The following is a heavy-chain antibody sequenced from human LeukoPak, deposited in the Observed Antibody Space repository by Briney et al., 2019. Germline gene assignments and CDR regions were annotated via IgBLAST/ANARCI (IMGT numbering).Heavy chain of an antibody. D-gene: IGHD2-2*01. Sequence: SETLSLTCTVSGGSVSSVSYYWSWIRQPPGKGLEWIGYIYYSGSSSYNPALKSRVTISLDTSKNQFSLKLSSVTAADTAIYYCARLYCSRTSCYYSNWGQGTLVTVSS. J-gene: IGHJ4*02. CDR3: ARLYCSRTSCYYSN. CDR2: IYYSGSS. CDR1: GGSVSSVSYY. V-gene: IGHV4-61*01.